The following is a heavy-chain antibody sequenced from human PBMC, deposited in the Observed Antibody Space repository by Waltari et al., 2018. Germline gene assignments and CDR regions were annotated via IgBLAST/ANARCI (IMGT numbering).Heavy chain of an antibody. CDR2: INPSEST. D-gene: IGHD3-10*01. Sequence: QVQLQQWGAGLLKPSETLSLTSAVYGGSFSGYYWSWIRQPPGKGPEWIGEINPSESTNYNPSLKSRVTISVETSKNQFSLKLSSVTAADTAVYYCARVSMVQGKAFDIWCQGTMVTVSS. CDR3: ARVSMVQGKAFDI. CDR1: GGSFSGYY. V-gene: IGHV4-34*01. J-gene: IGHJ3*02.